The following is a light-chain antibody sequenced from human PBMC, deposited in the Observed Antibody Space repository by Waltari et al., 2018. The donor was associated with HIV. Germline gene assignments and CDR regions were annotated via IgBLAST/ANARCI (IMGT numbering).Light chain of an antibody. J-gene: IGLJ3*02. V-gene: IGLV3-25*03. CDR2: KDS. CDR1: ALPKQY. CDR3: ESADSSLWV. Sequence: SYELTQPPSVSVSPGQTARITCSGDALPKQYAYWYQQKAGQAPVLVIYKDSERPSGIPERCSGSSSGTTVTLTISGVQAEDEADYYCESADSSLWVFGGGTKLTVL.